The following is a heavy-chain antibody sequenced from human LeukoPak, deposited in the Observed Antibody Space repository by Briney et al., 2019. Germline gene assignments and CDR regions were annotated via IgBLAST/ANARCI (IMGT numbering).Heavy chain of an antibody. J-gene: IGHJ4*02. CDR2: ISGSGGST. D-gene: IGHD3-22*01. Sequence: GGSLRLSCAASGFTFSSYAISWVRQAPGKGLEWVSAISGSGGSTFYADSVKGRFTISRDNSKNTLYLQLNSLGAEDTAVYYRAKSASSGYYYYFDYWGQGTLVTVSS. CDR1: GFTFSSYA. CDR3: AKSASSGYYYYFDY. V-gene: IGHV3-23*01.